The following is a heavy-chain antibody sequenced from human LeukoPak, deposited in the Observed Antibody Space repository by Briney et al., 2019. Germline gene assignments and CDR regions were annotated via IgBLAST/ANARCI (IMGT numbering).Heavy chain of an antibody. CDR2: INHSGST. CDR1: GASFSGYY. J-gene: IGHJ4*02. CDR3: ASVDTAMFYYFDY. Sequence: PSETLSLTCAVYGASFSGYYWSWIRQPPGKGLEWIGEINHSGSTNYNPSLKSRVTISVDTSKNQFSLKLSSVTAADTAVYYCASVDTAMFYYFDYWGQGTLVTVSS. D-gene: IGHD5-18*01. V-gene: IGHV4-34*01.